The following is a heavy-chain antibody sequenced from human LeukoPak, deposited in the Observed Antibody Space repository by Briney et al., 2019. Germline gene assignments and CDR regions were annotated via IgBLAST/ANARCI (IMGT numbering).Heavy chain of an antibody. V-gene: IGHV4-61*01. D-gene: IGHD2-2*01. CDR3: ARQLGYCSSTSCYADKVDY. CDR1: GASVSSGSYY. Sequence: SETLSLTCTVSGASVSSGSYYWSWIRQPPGKRLEWIGYIYYSGSTKYNPSLKSRVTISADTSKNQFSLNLSSVTAADTAVYYCARQLGYCSSTSCYADKVDYWGQGTLVTVSS. CDR2: IYYSGST. J-gene: IGHJ4*02.